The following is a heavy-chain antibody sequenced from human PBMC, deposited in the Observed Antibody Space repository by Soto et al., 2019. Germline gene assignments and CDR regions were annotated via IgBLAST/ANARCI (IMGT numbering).Heavy chain of an antibody. J-gene: IGHJ4*02. CDR2: MYFSGFYSGST. V-gene: IGHV4-39*01. CDR1: GGSMSISSYY. Sequence: SETLSLTCTVSGGSMSISSYYWGCIRQPPGKGLEWIANMYFSGFYSGSTSYNPSLKSRVTISVDTSKNQFSLQVSSVTAADTAVYYCARGFDILTFGFCLDYWGQGTLVTVS. D-gene: IGHD3-9*01. CDR3: ARGFDILTFGFCLDY.